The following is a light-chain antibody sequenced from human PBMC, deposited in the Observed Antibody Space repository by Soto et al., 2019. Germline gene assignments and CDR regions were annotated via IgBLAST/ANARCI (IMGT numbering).Light chain of an antibody. CDR1: TYNIGAGYD. CDR2: DDT. V-gene: IGLV1-40*01. Sequence: QSVLTQPPSVSGAPGQRVTISCAGSTYNIGAGYDVNWYQQFPGTAPKLLIYDDTNRPSGVPDRFSGSKSATSASLAITGLQAEDAANYYCQSSDSSLSGSVVFGGGTQLTVL. CDR3: QSSDSSLSGSVV. J-gene: IGLJ2*01.